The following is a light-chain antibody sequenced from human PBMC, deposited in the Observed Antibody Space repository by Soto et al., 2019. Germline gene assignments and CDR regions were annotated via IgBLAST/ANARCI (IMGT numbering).Light chain of an antibody. J-gene: IGLJ1*01. CDR1: SSDIGGYNY. Sequence: QSVLTQPASVSGSPGQSITMSCTGTSSDIGGYNYVSWYQQHPGKAPKLIIYEVSNRPSGVSNRFSGSKSGNTASLTISGLQAEDEADYYCSSYTSSSNIYVFGTGTKVTVL. CDR2: EVS. CDR3: SSYTSSSNIYV. V-gene: IGLV2-14*01.